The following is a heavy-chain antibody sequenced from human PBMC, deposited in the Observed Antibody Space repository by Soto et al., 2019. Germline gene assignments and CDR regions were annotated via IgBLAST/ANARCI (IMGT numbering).Heavy chain of an antibody. Sequence: GGSLRLSCAASGFTFTSYAMSWVRLTPGKGLEWVSAISGSGSNTFYADSVRGRFTISRGNSKNTVFLQMNNLRAEDTAVYFCARDRATFDYWGQGTRVTVSS. V-gene: IGHV3-23*01. CDR2: ISGSGSNT. CDR3: ARDRATFDY. D-gene: IGHD1-26*01. J-gene: IGHJ4*02. CDR1: GFTFTSYA.